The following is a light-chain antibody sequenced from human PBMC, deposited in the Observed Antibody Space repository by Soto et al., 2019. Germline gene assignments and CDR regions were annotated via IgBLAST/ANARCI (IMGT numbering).Light chain of an antibody. CDR2: GAS. J-gene: IGKJ5*01. CDR3: QQHGTSPYT. CDR1: QSIRSSY. V-gene: IGKV3-20*01. Sequence: EVVLTQSPNTLSLSPGARSTLSCRASQSIRSSYLAWYQRKPGQAPRLLMFGASRRATGIPDRFSGSGSGTDFILTISRLEPEDVAVYYCQQHGTSPYTFGQGTRLEIK.